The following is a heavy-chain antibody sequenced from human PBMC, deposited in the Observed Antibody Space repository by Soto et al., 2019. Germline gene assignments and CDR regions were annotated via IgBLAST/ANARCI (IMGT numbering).Heavy chain of an antibody. CDR1: GYTFTSYG. CDR2: ISAYNGNT. D-gene: IGHD2-2*01. J-gene: IGHJ6*02. Sequence: ASVKVSCKASGYTFTSYGISWVRQAPGQGLEWMGWISAYNGNTNYAQKLQGRVTMTTDTSTSTAYMELRSLRSDDTAVYYCARIDCSSTSCYPPTYGMDVWGHGTTVTVSS. V-gene: IGHV1-18*04. CDR3: ARIDCSSTSCYPPTYGMDV.